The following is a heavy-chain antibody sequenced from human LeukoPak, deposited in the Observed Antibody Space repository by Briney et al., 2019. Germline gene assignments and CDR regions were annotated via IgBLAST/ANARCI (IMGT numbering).Heavy chain of an antibody. CDR3: ARGYSYGPEDFQFDP. D-gene: IGHD5-18*01. V-gene: IGHV3-21*04. CDR2: ISSSSSYI. Sequence: GGSLRLPCAASGFTFSSYTMNWVRQAPGKGLEWVSSISSSSSYIYYADSVKGRFTISVDTSKNQFSLKLSSVTAADTAVYYCARGYSYGPEDFQFDPWGHGTLVTVSS. CDR1: GFTFSSYT. J-gene: IGHJ5*02.